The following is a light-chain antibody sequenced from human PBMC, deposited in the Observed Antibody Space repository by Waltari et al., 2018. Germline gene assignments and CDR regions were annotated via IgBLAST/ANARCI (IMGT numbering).Light chain of an antibody. Sequence: SYVLTQPPSVSVSPGQTASIDCSGDKLGNQFVAWYQLKPGQSPVLVVYEDDKRPSGIPGRFSGSNSGDPATLTISGAQSMDEGDYFCQGRDGSTAVVFGGGTKLTVL. J-gene: IGLJ2*01. CDR3: QGRDGSTAVV. V-gene: IGLV3-1*01. CDR2: EDD. CDR1: KLGNQF.